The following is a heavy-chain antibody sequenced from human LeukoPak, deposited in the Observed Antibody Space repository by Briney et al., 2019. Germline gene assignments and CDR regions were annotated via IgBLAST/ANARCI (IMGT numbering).Heavy chain of an antibody. D-gene: IGHD3-16*01. J-gene: IGHJ4*02. Sequence: GGSLRLSCVASGFTFSTSWVTWVRQAPGKGLEWVANIDKHGSGKYYVDSVKGRFAISRDYANNSVFLQMNSLRAEDTSVYYCARDGGWGYYDLWGQGTPVTVSS. CDR3: ARDGGWGYYDL. CDR2: IDKHGSGK. V-gene: IGHV3-7*01. CDR1: GFTFSTSW.